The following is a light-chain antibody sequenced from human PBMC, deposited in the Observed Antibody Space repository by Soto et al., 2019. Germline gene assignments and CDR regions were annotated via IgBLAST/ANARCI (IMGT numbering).Light chain of an antibody. V-gene: IGKV3-15*01. CDR2: GAS. CDR1: QSVSSN. CDR3: QQYNNWPPV. J-gene: IGKJ2*01. Sequence: EIVMTQSPATLSVSPGVRATLSCRASQSVSSNLAWYQQKPGQAPRLLIYGASTRATGIPARFSGSGSGTEFTLTISSLQSEDFAVYYCQQYNNWPPVFGQGTKLEIK.